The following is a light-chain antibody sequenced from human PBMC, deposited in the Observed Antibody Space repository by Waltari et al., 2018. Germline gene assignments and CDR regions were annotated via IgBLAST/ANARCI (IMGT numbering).Light chain of an antibody. J-gene: IGLJ3*02. CDR1: SSNIGAGSD. V-gene: IGLV1-40*01. CDR2: DND. CDR3: QSYDSGQWV. Sequence: QSVLTQPPSVSGAPGQRVTISCTGSSSNIGAGSDVHWYQQFSGTAPKPLIFDNDNRPSGVPDRFSGSRSDTSAYLAITGLQTDDEADYFCQSYDSGQWVFGGGTKVTVL.